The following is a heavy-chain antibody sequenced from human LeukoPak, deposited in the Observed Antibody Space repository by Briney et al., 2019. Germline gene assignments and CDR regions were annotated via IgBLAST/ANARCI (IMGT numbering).Heavy chain of an antibody. Sequence: ASVKVSCKVSGYTLTELSMHWVRQAPGKGLEGMGGFDPEDGETIYAQKSQGRVTMTEDTSTDTAYMELSSLRSEDTAVYYCATRGYSSSWYVYWGQGTLVTVSS. CDR3: ATRGYSSSWYVY. V-gene: IGHV1-24*01. CDR1: GYTLTELS. CDR2: FDPEDGET. D-gene: IGHD6-13*01. J-gene: IGHJ4*02.